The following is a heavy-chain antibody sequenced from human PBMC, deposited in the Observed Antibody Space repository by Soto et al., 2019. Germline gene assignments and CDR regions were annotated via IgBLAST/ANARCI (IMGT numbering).Heavy chain of an antibody. J-gene: IGHJ4*02. V-gene: IGHV4-39*01. CDR2: MFYGVST. CDR1: GSSINSSGYY. CDR3: ARLPSRHLVDY. D-gene: IGHD3-3*02. Sequence: SETLSLTCTVPGSSINSSGYYWGWIRQPPGKGLEWIGSMFYGVSTYYNPSLKSRVTVSVDTSKNQFSLNLRSVTAADTAVYYCARLPSRHLVDYWGQGTLVTVSS.